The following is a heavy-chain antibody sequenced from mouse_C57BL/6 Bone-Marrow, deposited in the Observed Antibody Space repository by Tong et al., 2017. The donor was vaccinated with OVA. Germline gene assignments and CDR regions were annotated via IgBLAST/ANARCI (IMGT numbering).Heavy chain of an antibody. CDR3: ARHEGYFDY. J-gene: IGHJ2*01. CDR1: GFTFSSYG. V-gene: IGHV5-9-2*01. Sequence: EVQLQESGGGLVQPKGSLKLSCAASGFTFSSYGMSWVRQTPEKRLEWVATISGGGSYTYYPDSVKGRFTISRDNAKNNRYLKMSSLRSEDTALYYCARHEGYFDYWGKGTTLTVSS. CDR2: ISGGGSYT.